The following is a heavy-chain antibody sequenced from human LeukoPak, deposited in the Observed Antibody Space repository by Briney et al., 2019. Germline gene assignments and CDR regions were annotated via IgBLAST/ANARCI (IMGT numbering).Heavy chain of an antibody. CDR3: VRGGRGERPNY. J-gene: IGHJ4*02. D-gene: IGHD1-26*01. CDR1: GFTFSSYA. CDR2: FSGSGSST. V-gene: IGHV3-23*01. Sequence: PGGSLRLPCAASGFTFSSYAMSWVRQAPGKGLEWVSVFSGSGSSTYYADSVKGRFTISRDNAKNSVYLQMNSLGVEDTAVYYCVRGGRGERPNYWGQGTLVTVSS.